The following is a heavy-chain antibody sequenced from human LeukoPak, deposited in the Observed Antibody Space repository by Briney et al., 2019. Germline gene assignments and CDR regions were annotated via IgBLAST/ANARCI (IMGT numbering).Heavy chain of an antibody. Sequence: GGSLRLSCAASGFTFSSYGMHWVRQAPGKGLEWVSYISSSGSTIYYADSVKGRFTISRDNAKNSLNLQMNSLRAEDTAVYYCARVDVDGSSRDYWGQGTLVTVSS. V-gene: IGHV3-48*04. CDR1: GFTFSSYG. CDR3: ARVDVDGSSRDY. J-gene: IGHJ4*02. CDR2: ISSSGSTI. D-gene: IGHD6-13*01.